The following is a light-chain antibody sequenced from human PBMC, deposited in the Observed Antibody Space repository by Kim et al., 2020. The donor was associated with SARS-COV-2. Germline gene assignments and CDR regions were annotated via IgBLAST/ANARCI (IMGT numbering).Light chain of an antibody. Sequence: QSVLTQPPSASGAPGQTVTISCSGSSSNIGSNTASWYQQVPGTAPKLLIYYDKERPSGVPDRFSCSKSGTSASLAITGLQSGDEADYYCAAWDDIQSGPVFGGGTQVTVL. J-gene: IGLJ2*01. CDR2: YDK. CDR1: SSNIGSNT. CDR3: AAWDDIQSGPV. V-gene: IGLV1-44*01.